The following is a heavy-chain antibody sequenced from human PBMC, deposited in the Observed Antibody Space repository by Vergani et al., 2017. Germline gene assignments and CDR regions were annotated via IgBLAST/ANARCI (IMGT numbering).Heavy chain of an antibody. CDR3: ARVFRGYSYGPAAFDI. CDR2: NIPSFGTA. V-gene: IGHV1-69*01. Sequence: QVQLVQSGAEVKKPGASVKVSCKASGGTFSSYAISWVRQAPGQGLEWVGGNIPSFGTANYAQKFPGRVTVTEDESTSTAYMELGSLRAEDTAVYYCARVFRGYSYGPAAFDIWGQGTMVTVSS. CDR1: GGTFSSYA. D-gene: IGHD5-18*01. J-gene: IGHJ3*02.